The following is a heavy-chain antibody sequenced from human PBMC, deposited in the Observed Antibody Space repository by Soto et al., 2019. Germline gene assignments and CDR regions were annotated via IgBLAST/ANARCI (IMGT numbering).Heavy chain of an antibody. Sequence: ASVKVSCKASGYTFTSYGISWVRQAPGQGLEWMGWISAYNGNTNYAQKLQGRVTMTTDTSTSTAYMELSSLRSEDTAVYYCARDRWGITGTGYYFDYWGQGTLVTVSS. D-gene: IGHD1-7*01. J-gene: IGHJ4*02. V-gene: IGHV1-18*01. CDR2: ISAYNGNT. CDR3: ARDRWGITGTGYYFDY. CDR1: GYTFTSYG.